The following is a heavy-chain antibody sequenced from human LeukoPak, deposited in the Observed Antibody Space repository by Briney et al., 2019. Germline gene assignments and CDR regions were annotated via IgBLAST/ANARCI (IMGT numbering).Heavy chain of an antibody. D-gene: IGHD3-10*02. V-gene: IGHV3-30*04. CDR1: GFTFNTYT. Sequence: GGSLRLSCAASGFTFNTYTMSWVRQAPGKGLEWVAVISYDGSNKYYADSVKGRFTISRDNSKNTLYLQMNSLRAEDTAVYYCARDGPKVVRGVINYYYYYGMDVWGKGTTVTVSS. CDR2: ISYDGSNK. CDR3: ARDGPKVVRGVINYYYYYGMDV. J-gene: IGHJ6*04.